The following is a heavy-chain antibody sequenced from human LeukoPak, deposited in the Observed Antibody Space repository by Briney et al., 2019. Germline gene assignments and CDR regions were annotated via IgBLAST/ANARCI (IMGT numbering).Heavy chain of an antibody. D-gene: IGHD3-9*01. CDR3: ARTYFPRGAFDI. J-gene: IGHJ3*02. V-gene: IGHV4-38-2*02. Sequence: PSETLSLTCTVSGYSISTGYYWGWIRQPPGKGLEWIGSIYHSGSTYYNPSLQSRVTMSVDTSKNQFSLKLSSVTAADTAIYYCARTYFPRGAFDIWGLGTMVTVSS. CDR1: GYSISTGYY. CDR2: IYHSGST.